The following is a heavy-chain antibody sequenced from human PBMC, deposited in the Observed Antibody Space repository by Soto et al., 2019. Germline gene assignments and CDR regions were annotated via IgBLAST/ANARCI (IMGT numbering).Heavy chain of an antibody. J-gene: IGHJ3*02. D-gene: IGHD3-10*01. Sequence: GGSLRLSCAASGFTFSNAWMNWVRQAPGKGLEWVGRIKSKTDGGTTDYAAPVKGRFTISRDDSKNTLYLQMNSLKTEDTAVYYCTTWLLLWSQDAFDIWGQGTMVTVSS. CDR2: IKSKTDGGTT. V-gene: IGHV3-15*07. CDR3: TTWLLLWSQDAFDI. CDR1: GFTFSNAW.